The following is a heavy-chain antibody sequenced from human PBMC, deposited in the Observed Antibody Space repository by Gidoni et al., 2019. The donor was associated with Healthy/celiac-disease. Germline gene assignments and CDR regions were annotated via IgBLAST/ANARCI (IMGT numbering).Heavy chain of an antibody. D-gene: IGHD4-17*01. CDR3: VSLVGDDGDYVGYFQH. J-gene: IGHJ1*01. Sequence: QLQLQESGPGLVKPSETLSLTCTVSGGSISSSSYYWGWIRQPPGKGLEWIGSIYYSGSTYYNPSLKSRVTISVDTSKNQFSLKLSSVTAADTAVYYCVSLVGDDGDYVGYFQHWGQGTLVTVSS. V-gene: IGHV4-39*01. CDR1: GGSISSSSYY. CDR2: IYYSGST.